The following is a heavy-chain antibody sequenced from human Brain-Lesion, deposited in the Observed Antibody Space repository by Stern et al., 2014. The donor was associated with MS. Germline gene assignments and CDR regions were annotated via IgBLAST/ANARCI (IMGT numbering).Heavy chain of an antibody. CDR2: ISGRGGPT. CDR3: AKWPHHIAVAGTRYFQH. D-gene: IGHD6-19*01. Sequence: EVQLVESGGGLVQPGGSLRLSCAASGFSFSTYAMSWVRQTPGKGRQWVQVISGRGGPTYYADSVKGRFTISRDNSKNTLYLQMDSLRADDTAVYYCAKWPHHIAVAGTRYFQHWGQGTLVTVSS. V-gene: IGHV3-23*04. CDR1: GFSFSTYA. J-gene: IGHJ1*01.